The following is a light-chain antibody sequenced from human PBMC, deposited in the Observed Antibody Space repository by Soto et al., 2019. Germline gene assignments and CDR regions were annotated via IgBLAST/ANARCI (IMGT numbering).Light chain of an antibody. J-gene: IGLJ1*01. V-gene: IGLV2-14*01. CDR3: FSYTSSGTYV. CDR1: SSDVGNYKY. Sequence: QSALTQPASVSLSPGQSITISCSGTSSDVGNYKYVSSYQQHPGKAPKLMIYEVSNRPSGVSNRFSGSKSGNTASLTVSGLQAEDETDYYCFSYTSSGTYVFGTGTKVTVL. CDR2: EVS.